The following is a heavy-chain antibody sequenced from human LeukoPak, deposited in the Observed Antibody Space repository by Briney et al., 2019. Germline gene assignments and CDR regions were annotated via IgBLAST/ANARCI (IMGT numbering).Heavy chain of an antibody. CDR2: IIPIFGTA. D-gene: IGHD3-9*01. CDR1: GGTFSSYA. V-gene: IGHV1-69*13. Sequence: SVKVSCKASGGTFSSYAISWVRQAPGQGLEWMGGIIPIFGTANYAQKFQGRVTITADESTSTAYMELSSLRSEDTAVYYCASEGLTTLYYYYYYMDVWGKGTTVTVSS. CDR3: ASEGLTTLYYYYYYMDV. J-gene: IGHJ6*03.